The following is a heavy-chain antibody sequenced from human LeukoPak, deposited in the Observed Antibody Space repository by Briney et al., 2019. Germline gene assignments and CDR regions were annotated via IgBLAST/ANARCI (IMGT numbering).Heavy chain of an antibody. V-gene: IGHV4-39*01. D-gene: IGHD3-10*01. Sequence: SETLSLTCTVSGGSISSSIYYWGWIRQPPGKGLEWIGSIYYSGSTYYNPSLKSRVTISVDMSKNQFSLKLSSVTAADTAVYYCARQGLLWFGELSYWGQGTLVTVSS. CDR2: IYYSGST. CDR1: GGSISSSIYY. CDR3: ARQGLLWFGELSY. J-gene: IGHJ4*02.